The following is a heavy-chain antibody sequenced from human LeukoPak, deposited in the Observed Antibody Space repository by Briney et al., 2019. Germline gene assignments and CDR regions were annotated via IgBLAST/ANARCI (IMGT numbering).Heavy chain of an antibody. CDR1: GGSFSGYY. CDR2: INHSGST. J-gene: IGHJ6*02. CDR3: ARVQPGDYYYGMDV. Sequence: SETLSLTCAVYGGSFSGYYWSWIRQPPGKGLEWIREINHSGSTNYNPSLKSRVTISVDTSKNQFSLKLSSVTAADTAVYYCARVQPGDYYYGMDVWGQGTTVTVSS. V-gene: IGHV4-34*01.